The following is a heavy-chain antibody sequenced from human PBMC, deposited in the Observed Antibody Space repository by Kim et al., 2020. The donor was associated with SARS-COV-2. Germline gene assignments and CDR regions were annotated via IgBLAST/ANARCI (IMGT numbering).Heavy chain of an antibody. Sequence: GGSLRLSCAASGFTFSSYAMSWVRQAPGKGLEWVSAISCSGGSTYYADSVKGRFTISRDNSKNTLYLQMNSLRAEDTAVYYCAKSSGYSSSQPNYYYYYGMDVWGQGTTVTVSS. CDR2: ISCSGGST. CDR3: AKSSGYSSSQPNYYYYYGMDV. D-gene: IGHD6-13*01. CDR1: GFTFSSYA. J-gene: IGHJ6*02. V-gene: IGHV3-23*01.